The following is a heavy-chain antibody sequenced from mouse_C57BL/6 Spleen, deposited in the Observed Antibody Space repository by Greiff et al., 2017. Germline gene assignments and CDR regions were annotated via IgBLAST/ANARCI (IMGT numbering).Heavy chain of an antibody. D-gene: IGHD1-1*01. J-gene: IGHJ2*01. V-gene: IGHV14-4*01. Sequence: VQLQQSGAELVRPGASVKLSCTASGFNIKDDYMHWVKQRPEQGLEWIGWIDPENGDTEYASKFQGKATITADTSSNTAYLQLSSLTSEDTAVYYCTTPVVASYYFDYWGQGTTLTVSS. CDR2: IDPENGDT. CDR3: TTPVVASYYFDY. CDR1: GFNIKDDY.